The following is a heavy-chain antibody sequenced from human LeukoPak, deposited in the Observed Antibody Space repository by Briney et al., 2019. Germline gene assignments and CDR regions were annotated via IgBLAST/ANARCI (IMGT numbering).Heavy chain of an antibody. CDR2: IYYSGGT. CDR3: ARGPPMTTVTTYYYYYMYV. V-gene: IGHV4-59*01. CDR1: GGSISSYY. Sequence: SETLSLTCSVSGGSISSYYWSWIRQPPGKGLEWIGYIYYSGGTNYNPSLKSRVTISVDTSKNQFSLKLSSVTDADTAVYYCARGPPMTTVTTYYYYYMYVWGKGTTVTVSS. D-gene: IGHD4-11*01. J-gene: IGHJ6*03.